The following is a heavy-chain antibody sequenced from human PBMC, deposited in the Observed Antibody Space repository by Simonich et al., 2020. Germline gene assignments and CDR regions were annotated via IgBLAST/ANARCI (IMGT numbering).Heavy chain of an antibody. J-gene: IGHJ3*02. CDR2: RNPNSGGT. CDR1: GYTFTGYY. CDR3: ARGPRWTGDDAFDI. Sequence: QVQLVQSGAEGKKPGASVKVSCKASGYTFTGYYLHWVRQAPGQGLEEMEGRNPNSGGTNYAQKVQGRVTMTRDTSISAAYMELSRRRSDDTAVYYCARGPRWTGDDAFDIWGQGTMVTVSS. D-gene: IGHD7-27*01. V-gene: IGHV1-2*02.